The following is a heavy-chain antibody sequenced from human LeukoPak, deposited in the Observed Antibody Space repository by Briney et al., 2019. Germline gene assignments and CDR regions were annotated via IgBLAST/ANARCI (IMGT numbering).Heavy chain of an antibody. CDR1: GGSISSGGYY. Sequence: SETLSLTCTVSGGSISSGGYYWSWIRQHPGKGLEWIGYIYYSGSTYYNPSLKSRVTISVDTSKNQFSLKLSSVTAADTAVYYCARFVGSGGYFNWFDPWGQGTLVTVSS. D-gene: IGHD3-10*01. V-gene: IGHV4-31*03. CDR3: ARFVGSGGYFNWFDP. CDR2: IYYSGST. J-gene: IGHJ5*02.